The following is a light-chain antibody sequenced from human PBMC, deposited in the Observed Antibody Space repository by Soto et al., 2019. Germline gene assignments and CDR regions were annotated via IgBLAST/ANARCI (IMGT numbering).Light chain of an antibody. J-gene: IGKJ1*01. CDR1: QSVSSN. CDR2: GAS. Sequence: EIVMTQSPATLSVSPGERATLSCRASQSVSSNLAWYQQKPGQAPRLLIYGASTRATGVPARFSGSGSGTDFTLPISSLQSEYLAVYYCQQYNNWPPLTFGQGTKVEIK. CDR3: QQYNNWPPLT. V-gene: IGKV3-15*01.